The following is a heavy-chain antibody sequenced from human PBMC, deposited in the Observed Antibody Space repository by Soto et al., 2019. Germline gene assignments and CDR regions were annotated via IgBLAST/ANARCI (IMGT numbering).Heavy chain of an antibody. Sequence: QVHLVESGGGVVQPGRSLRVSCAAFGFTFSTYGMHWVRQAPGKGLEWVAVISDDANATYYADSVKGRFTISRDNSKNTLYLQMNSLRPEDTAIYYCPTLTADSWGGQGTLVTVS. CDR3: PTLTADSW. CDR2: ISDDANAT. V-gene: IGHV3-30*03. D-gene: IGHD1-20*01. J-gene: IGHJ4*02. CDR1: GFTFSTYG.